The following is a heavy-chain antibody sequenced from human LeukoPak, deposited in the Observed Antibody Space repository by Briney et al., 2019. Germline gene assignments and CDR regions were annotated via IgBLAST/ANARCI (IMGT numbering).Heavy chain of an antibody. Sequence: ASVKVSCKASEYTFTSYYMHWVRQAPGQGLEWMGIINPSGGSTSYAQKFQGRVTMTRDTSTSTVYMELSSLRSEDTAVYYCARIRMVRGVPYYFDYWGQGTLVTVSS. V-gene: IGHV1-46*01. CDR2: INPSGGST. D-gene: IGHD3-10*01. J-gene: IGHJ4*02. CDR3: ARIRMVRGVPYYFDY. CDR1: EYTFTSYY.